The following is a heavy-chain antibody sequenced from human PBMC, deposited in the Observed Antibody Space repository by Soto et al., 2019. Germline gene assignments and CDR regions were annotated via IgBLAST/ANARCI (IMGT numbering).Heavy chain of an antibody. CDR1: GFTVSTYY. CDR2: MYSGGST. CDR3: ARVGEAVGEFTGGALHI. D-gene: IGHD2-15*01. J-gene: IGHJ3*02. Sequence: PGGSLRLSCAAPGFTVSTYYMSWVRQAPGKGLEWVSVMYSGGSTYYADSVKGRSTISRDNSKNTLYLQMNSLRAEDTAVYYCARVGEAVGEFTGGALHIWGQGTMVTVSS. V-gene: IGHV3-53*01.